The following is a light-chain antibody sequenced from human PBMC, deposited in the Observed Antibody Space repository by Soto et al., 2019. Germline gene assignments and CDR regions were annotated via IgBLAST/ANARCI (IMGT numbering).Light chain of an antibody. J-gene: IGKJ3*01. V-gene: IGKV4-1*01. CDR1: QSVLYSSNNKNY. CDR3: QQYYDSPFT. Sequence: DIVMAQSPDSLAVSLGERATINCKSSQSVLYSSNNKNYLAWYLQKPGQPPKLLIYWASTRESGVPDRFSGSGSGTDFTLTISSLQAEYVAVYYCQQYYDSPFTFGPGTKVEIK. CDR2: WAS.